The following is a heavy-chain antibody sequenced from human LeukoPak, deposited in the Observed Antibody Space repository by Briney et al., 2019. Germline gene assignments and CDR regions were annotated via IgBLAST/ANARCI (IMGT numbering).Heavy chain of an antibody. CDR1: GFSLNNYA. CDR3: AKDWTTVVTPKGYYFDS. J-gene: IGHJ4*02. D-gene: IGHD4-23*01. V-gene: IGHV3-23*01. CDR2: ISTTGGST. Sequence: GGSLRLSCAASGFSLNNYAMSWVRQAPGKGLEWVSAISTTGGSTYYADSVKGRFTVPRDNSKNTLSLQMDSLRVEDTALYYCAKDWTTVVTPKGYYFDSWGQGTLVTVSS.